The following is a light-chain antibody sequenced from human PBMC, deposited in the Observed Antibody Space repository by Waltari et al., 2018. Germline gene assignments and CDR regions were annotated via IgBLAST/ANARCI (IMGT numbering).Light chain of an antibody. Sequence: VLTQSPPSLPGTPGEPASISFTSSQSLLHSNGYNDLNWYLQKPGQSPQLLIYMGSNRASRVPDRFSGSGSGTDXTLKISYVEAEDVGIYYCMQTLQVPWTFGXXTRVEIK. CDR3: MQTLQVPWT. CDR1: QSLLHSNGYND. J-gene: IGKJ1*01. CDR2: MGS. V-gene: IGKV2-28*01.